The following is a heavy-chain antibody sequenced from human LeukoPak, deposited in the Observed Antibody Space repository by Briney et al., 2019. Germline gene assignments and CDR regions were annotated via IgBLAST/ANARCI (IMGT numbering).Heavy chain of an antibody. CDR2: IIPIFGTA. CDR3: ATGRDYFGSGNNDAFDI. CDR1: GCTFTSYG. V-gene: IGHV1-69*05. D-gene: IGHD3-10*01. J-gene: IGHJ3*02. Sequence: SVKVSCKASGCTFTSYGISWVRQAPGQGLEWMGGIIPIFGTANYAQKFQGRVTITTDESTSTAYMELSRLRSDDTAVYYCATGRDYFGSGNNDAFDIWGQGTMVTVSS.